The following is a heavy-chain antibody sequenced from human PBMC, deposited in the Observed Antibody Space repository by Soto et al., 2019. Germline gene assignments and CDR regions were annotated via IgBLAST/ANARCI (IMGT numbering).Heavy chain of an antibody. V-gene: IGHV4-4*02. CDR1: GGSISSSNW. D-gene: IGHD6-19*01. CDR2: IYHSGST. J-gene: IGHJ4*02. CDR3: ARVKEEQWLVGYFDY. Sequence: SETLSLTCAVSGGSISSSNWWSWVRQPPGKGLEWIGEIYHSGSTNYNPSLKSRVTISVDKSKNQFSLKLSSVTAADTAVYYCARVKEEQWLVGYFDYWGQGTLVTVSS.